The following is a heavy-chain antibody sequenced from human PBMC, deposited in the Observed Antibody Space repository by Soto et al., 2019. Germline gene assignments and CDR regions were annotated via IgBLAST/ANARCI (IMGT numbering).Heavy chain of an antibody. J-gene: IGHJ3*02. CDR1: GLTFSSYV. CDR2: ISGSDGST. D-gene: IGHD1-26*01. CDR3: AKGGYSGTRVYVFDI. Sequence: EVQLLESGGGLVQPGGSLRLSCAASGLTFSSYVMSWVRQAPGKGLEWVSSISGSDGSTYYADSVKGRFTISRDISRNTLHLQMNTLRAEDTAVYHCAKGGYSGTRVYVFDIWGQGPMVTVSS. V-gene: IGHV3-23*01.